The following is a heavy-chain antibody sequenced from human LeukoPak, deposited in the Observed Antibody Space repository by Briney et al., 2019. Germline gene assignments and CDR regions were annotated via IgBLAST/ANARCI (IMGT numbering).Heavy chain of an antibody. V-gene: IGHV3-64D*06. CDR2: ISSNGATT. Sequence: GGSLRLSCSASGFTFNRFYLHRVRQAPGKGLEFVSHISSNGATTYYADSVKGRFTISRDNSKNTLYLQMSSLRADDTAVYYCVKDRSIAAPNNDFFDSWGQGALVTVSS. J-gene: IGHJ4*02. CDR1: GFTFNRFY. CDR3: VKDRSIAAPNNDFFDS. D-gene: IGHD6-6*01.